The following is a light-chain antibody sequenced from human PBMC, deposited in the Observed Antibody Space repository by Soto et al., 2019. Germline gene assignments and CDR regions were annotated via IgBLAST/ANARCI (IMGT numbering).Light chain of an antibody. J-gene: IGKJ2*01. CDR1: QSVSSNY. V-gene: IGKV3-20*01. CDR3: QQYGTSPHT. CDR2: AAS. Sequence: EIVLTQSPGTLSLSPGERATLSCRASQSVSSNYLAWYQQKPGQAPRLLIYAASSRATDIPDRSSGSGSGTDFTLTISRLEPEDSAVYSCQQYGTSPHTFGQGTKLEIK.